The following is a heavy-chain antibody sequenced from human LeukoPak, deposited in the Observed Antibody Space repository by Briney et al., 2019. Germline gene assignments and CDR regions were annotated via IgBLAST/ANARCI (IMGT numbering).Heavy chain of an antibody. CDR1: GGSISSSSYY. J-gene: IGHJ5*02. V-gene: IGHV4-39*07. CDR2: IYYSGST. Sequence: SETLSLTCTVSGGSISSSSYYWGWIRQPPGKGLEWIGSIYYSGSTYYNPSLKSRVTISVDTSKNQFSLKLTSVTAADTAVYYCAGRVLGADNWFDPWGQGTLVTVSS. D-gene: IGHD2-15*01. CDR3: AGRVLGADNWFDP.